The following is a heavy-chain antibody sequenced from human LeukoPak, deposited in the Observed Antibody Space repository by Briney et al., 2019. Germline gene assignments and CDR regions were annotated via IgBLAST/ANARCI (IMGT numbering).Heavy chain of an antibody. CDR3: ARTCCYETTGPQDAFDI. CDR1: GGSISSGKYY. J-gene: IGHJ3*02. V-gene: IGHV4-61*09. D-gene: IGHD2-2*01. Sequence: SQTLSLTCTVSGGSISSGKYYWSWIRQPAGKGLEWIGHIYTSGITNYNPSLKSRVAMSVDTSKNQFSLKLRSVTAADTAVYYCARTCCYETTGPQDAFDIWGQGTMVTVSS. CDR2: IYTSGIT.